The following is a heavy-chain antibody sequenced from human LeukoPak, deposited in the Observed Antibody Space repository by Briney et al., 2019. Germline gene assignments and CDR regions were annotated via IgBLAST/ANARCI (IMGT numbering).Heavy chain of an antibody. V-gene: IGHV3-48*02. CDR2: ISSSSSTI. D-gene: IGHD6-13*01. J-gene: IGHJ3*02. CDR1: GFTFSSYS. Sequence: GGSLRLSCAASGFTFSSYSMNWVRQAPGKGLEWVSYISSSSSTIYYADSVKGRFTISRDNAKNSLYLQTNSLRDEDTAVYYCARAPYSSSWYVGAFDIWGQGTMVTVSS. CDR3: ARAPYSSSWYVGAFDI.